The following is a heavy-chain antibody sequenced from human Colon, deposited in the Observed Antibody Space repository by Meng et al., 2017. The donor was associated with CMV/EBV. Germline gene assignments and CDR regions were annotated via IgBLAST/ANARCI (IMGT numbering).Heavy chain of an antibody. V-gene: IGHV4-34*01. CDR3: ARYSSPMGFDP. J-gene: IGHJ5*02. CDR1: GGSFSGYY. D-gene: IGHD6-13*01. CDR2: INNSGST. Sequence: SETLSLTCAVYGGSFSGYYWSWIRQPPGKGLEWIGEINNSGSTNYNPSLKSRVTISVDTSKNQFSLKLSSVTAADTAVYYCARYSSPMGFDPWGQGTLVTVSS.